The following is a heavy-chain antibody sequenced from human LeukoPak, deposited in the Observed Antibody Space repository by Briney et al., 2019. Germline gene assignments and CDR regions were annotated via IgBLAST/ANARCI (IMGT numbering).Heavy chain of an antibody. CDR2: MNPNSGNT. D-gene: IGHD1-20*01. J-gene: IGHJ6*02. Sequence: ASVKVSCKASGYTFTSYDINWVRQATGQGLEWGGWMNPNSGNTGYAQKFQGRVTMTRNTSISTAYMELSSLRSEDTAVYYCARGGITGTNYYYYYGMDVWGQGTTVTVSS. CDR1: GYTFTSYD. V-gene: IGHV1-8*01. CDR3: ARGGITGTNYYYYYGMDV.